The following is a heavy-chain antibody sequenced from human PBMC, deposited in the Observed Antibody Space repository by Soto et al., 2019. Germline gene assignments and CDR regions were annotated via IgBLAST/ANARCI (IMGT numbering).Heavy chain of an antibody. J-gene: IGHJ4*02. Sequence: EVQLVESGGGFVQPGGSLRLSCIASGFTFSSYEMNWVRQAPGKGLQWVSYIDSSGSAIYYADSVKGRFTISRDNAKNSLYLQMNSLRADDTALYYCARGDASGYWGQGTLVTVSS. CDR2: IDSSGSAI. CDR1: GFTFSSYE. V-gene: IGHV3-48*03. CDR3: ARGDASGY. D-gene: IGHD3-10*01.